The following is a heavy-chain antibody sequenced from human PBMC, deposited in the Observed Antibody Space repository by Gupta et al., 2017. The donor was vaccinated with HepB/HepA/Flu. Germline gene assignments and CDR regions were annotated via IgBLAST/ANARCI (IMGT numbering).Heavy chain of an antibody. CDR3: AKELGYIDGSDLWADAFDI. CDR1: GFPFSTYG. Sequence: QVQLVESGGGVVQPGRSLRLSCAASGFPFSTYGIHWVRPASGKGLEWVTFRSYDASDEYYSDSVKGRFTISRDNSKKTLYLQMNSLRAEDTAVYYCAKELGYIDGSDLWADAFDIWGQGTMVTVSS. D-gene: IGHD1-26*01. CDR2: RSYDASDE. J-gene: IGHJ3*02. V-gene: IGHV3-30*18.